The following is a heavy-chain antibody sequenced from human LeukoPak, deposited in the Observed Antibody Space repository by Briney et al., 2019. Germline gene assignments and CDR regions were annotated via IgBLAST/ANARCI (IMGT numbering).Heavy chain of an antibody. CDR1: GDSISISGYY. CDR2: IYYSGST. J-gene: IGHJ4*02. CDR3: ARAVASRYFDY. Sequence: SETLSLTCTVSGDSISISGYYWSWIRQHPGKGLEWIGYIYYSGSTYYNPSLKSRGSISMGTSKNQFSLKLSSVTAADTAVYFCARAVASRYFDYWGQGTLVTVSS. V-gene: IGHV4-31*03. D-gene: IGHD6-19*01.